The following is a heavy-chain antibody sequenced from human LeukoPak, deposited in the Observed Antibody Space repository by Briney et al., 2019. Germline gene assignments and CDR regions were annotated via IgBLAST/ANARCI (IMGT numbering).Heavy chain of an antibody. CDR1: GFTFSSYS. J-gene: IGHJ4*02. CDR2: ISSSSSYI. V-gene: IGHV3-21*01. D-gene: IGHD5-24*01. Sequence: GGSLRLPCAASGFTFSSYSMNWVRPAPGKGLEWVSSISSSSSYIYYADSVKGRFTISRDNAKNSLYLQMNSLRAEDTAVYYCARGGRDGYNLYFDYWGQGTLVTVSS. CDR3: ARGGRDGYNLYFDY.